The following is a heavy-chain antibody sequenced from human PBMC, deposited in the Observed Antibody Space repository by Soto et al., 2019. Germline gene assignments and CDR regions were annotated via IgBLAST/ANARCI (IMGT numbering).Heavy chain of an antibody. D-gene: IGHD6-6*01. CDR1: GGTFSSYA. CDR3: AREPTYSSSSSDFDY. Sequence: GASVKVSCKASGGTFSSYAISWVRQAPGQGLEWMGGIIPIFGTANYAQKFQGRVTITADESTSTAYMELSSLRSEDTAVYYCAREPTYSSSSSDFDYPGQTTLVTVSS. J-gene: IGHJ4*02. CDR2: IIPIFGTA. V-gene: IGHV1-69*13.